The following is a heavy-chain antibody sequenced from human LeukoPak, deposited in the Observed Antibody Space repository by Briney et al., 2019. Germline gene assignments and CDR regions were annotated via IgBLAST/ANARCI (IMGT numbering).Heavy chain of an antibody. D-gene: IGHD1-20*01. CDR1: GYSFTSYW. Sequence: GESLKISCKGSGYSFTSYWIGWVRQMPGKGLEWMGIIYPGDSDTRYSPSFQGQVTISADKSISTAYLQWSSLKASDTAMYYCARLPGPYSWNLGPSNWFDPWGQGTLVTVSS. CDR3: ARLPGPYSWNLGPSNWFDP. CDR2: IYPGDSDT. V-gene: IGHV5-51*01. J-gene: IGHJ5*02.